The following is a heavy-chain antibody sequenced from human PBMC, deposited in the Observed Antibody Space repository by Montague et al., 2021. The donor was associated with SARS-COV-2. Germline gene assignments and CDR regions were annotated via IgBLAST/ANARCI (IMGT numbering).Heavy chain of an antibody. CDR1: GGSISSGSYY. D-gene: IGHD3-9*01. CDR3: ARGVLRYFDWTSPFDY. CDR2: IYTSGST. J-gene: IGHJ4*02. V-gene: IGHV4-61*02. Sequence: TLSPTCTVSGGSISSGSYYWSWIRQPAGKGLEWIGRIYTSGSTNYNPSLKSRVTISVDTSKNQFSLKLSSVTAADTAVYYCARGVLRYFDWTSPFDYWGQGTLVTVSS.